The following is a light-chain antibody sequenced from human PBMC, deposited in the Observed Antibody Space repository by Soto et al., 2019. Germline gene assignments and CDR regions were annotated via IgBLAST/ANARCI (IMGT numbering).Light chain of an antibody. CDR3: QLYNSYSWT. Sequence: DIQMTQSPSTLSASVGDRVTITCRASQSISSWLAWYQQKPGKAPKLLIYKASSLESGVPSRFSGSGSGTEFTLTISSLQPDDFATYYCQLYNSYSWTFGQGTKV. CDR1: QSISSW. V-gene: IGKV1-5*03. CDR2: KAS. J-gene: IGKJ1*01.